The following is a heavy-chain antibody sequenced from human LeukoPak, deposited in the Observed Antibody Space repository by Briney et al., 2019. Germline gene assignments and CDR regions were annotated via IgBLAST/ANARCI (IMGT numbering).Heavy chain of an antibody. CDR2: ISSSSSYI. V-gene: IGHV3-21*01. CDR3: ARFRGRRGYSYGDPDAFDI. J-gene: IGHJ3*02. D-gene: IGHD5-18*01. Sequence: PGGSLRLSCAASGFTFSSYSMNWVRQAPGKGLEWVSSISSSSSYIYYADSVKGRFTISRDNAKNSLYLQMNSLRAEDTAVYYCARFRGRRGYSYGDPDAFDIWGQGTMVTVSS. CDR1: GFTFSSYS.